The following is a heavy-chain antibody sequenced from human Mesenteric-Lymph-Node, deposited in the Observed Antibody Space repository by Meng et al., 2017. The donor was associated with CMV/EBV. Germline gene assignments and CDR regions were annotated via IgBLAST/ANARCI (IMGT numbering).Heavy chain of an antibody. CDR2: INPSGGST. CDR1: GYTFIRYN. CDR3: AILGIAAAVP. Sequence: VSCKASGYTFIRYNLLWVRQAPGQGLEWMGLINPSGGSTSYTQKFQGRVTMTRDTSTSTVYMELSSLKSEDTAVYYCAILGIAAAVPWGQGTLVTVSS. J-gene: IGHJ5*02. V-gene: IGHV1-46*01. D-gene: IGHD6-13*01.